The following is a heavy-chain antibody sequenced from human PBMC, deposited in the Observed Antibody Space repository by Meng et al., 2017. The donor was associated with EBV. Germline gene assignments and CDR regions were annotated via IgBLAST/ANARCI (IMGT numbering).Heavy chain of an antibody. D-gene: IGHD6-13*01. Sequence: QLQLQESGPGLVKPSXTLSLTCTVSGGSISSSSYYWGWIRQPPGKGLEWIGSIYYSGSTYYNPSLKSRVTISVDTSKNQFSLKLSSVTAADTAVYYCARHVLFIAAAGTGWFDAWGQGTLGTVSS. CDR2: IYYSGST. J-gene: IGHJ5*02. CDR3: ARHVLFIAAAGTGWFDA. V-gene: IGHV4-39*01. CDR1: GGSISSSSYY.